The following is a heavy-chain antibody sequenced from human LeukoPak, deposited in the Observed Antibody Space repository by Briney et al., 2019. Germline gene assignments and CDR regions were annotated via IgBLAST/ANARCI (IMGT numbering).Heavy chain of an antibody. CDR1: GFTFSSYA. V-gene: IGHV3-30-3*01. CDR3: ASWAGNTQSDSWSGPFDY. CDR2: ISYDGSNK. J-gene: IGHJ4*02. Sequence: GRSLGLSCAASGFTFSSYAMHWVRQAPGKGLEWVAVISYDGSNKYYADSVKGRFTISRDNAKNPLYLQMSSLRVEDTAVYYCASWAGNTQSDSWSGPFDYWGQGTLVTVSS. D-gene: IGHD3-3*01.